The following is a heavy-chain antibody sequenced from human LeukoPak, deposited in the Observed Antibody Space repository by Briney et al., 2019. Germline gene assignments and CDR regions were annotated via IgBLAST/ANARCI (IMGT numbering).Heavy chain of an antibody. Sequence: PAGSLRLSCAASGFTFSSYWWTWVRQAPGKGLEWVASIKQDGSEKFYGRYMKGQFNISRDNANNSLYLQMNSLRAEDTAVYYCARDLDGGSTRKTGAFDIWGQGTMVTVSS. CDR2: IKQDGSEK. D-gene: IGHD2-2*01. CDR1: GFTFSSYW. CDR3: ARDLDGGSTRKTGAFDI. J-gene: IGHJ3*02. V-gene: IGHV3-7*01.